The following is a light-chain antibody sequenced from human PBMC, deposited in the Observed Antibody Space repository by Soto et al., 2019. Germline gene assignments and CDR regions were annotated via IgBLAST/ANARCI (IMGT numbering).Light chain of an antibody. CDR3: AAWDGSLNGWV. Sequence: QSALTQPPSASGTPGQRVIISCSGSSSNIGRDNVNWYQQLPGAAPKLIIYNNDQRPSGVPDRFSGSRSGTSASLAISGLQSEDETDYYCAAWDGSLNGWVFGGGTKLTVL. J-gene: IGLJ3*02. CDR1: SSNIGRDN. CDR2: NND. V-gene: IGLV1-44*01.